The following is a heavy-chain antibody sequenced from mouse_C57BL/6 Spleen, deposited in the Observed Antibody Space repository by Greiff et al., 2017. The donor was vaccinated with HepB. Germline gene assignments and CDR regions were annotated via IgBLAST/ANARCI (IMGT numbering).Heavy chain of an antibody. V-gene: IGHV1-82*01. D-gene: IGHD2-3*01. CDR2: IYPGDGDT. J-gene: IGHJ2*01. Sequence: QVQLQQSGPELVKPGASVKISCKASGYAFSSSWMNWVKQRPGKGLEWIGRIYPGDGDTNYNGKFKGKATLTADKSSSTAYMQLSSLTSEDSAVYFCARSADGYYYFDYWGQGTTLTVSS. CDR1: GYAFSSSW. CDR3: ARSADGYYYFDY.